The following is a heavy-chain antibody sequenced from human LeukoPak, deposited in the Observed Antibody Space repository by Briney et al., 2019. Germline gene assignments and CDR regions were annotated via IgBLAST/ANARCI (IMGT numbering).Heavy chain of an antibody. Sequence: GGSLRLSCAASGFTFSDYYMSWIRQAPGKGLEWVSYISSSGSTIYYADSVKGRFTISRDNSKNTLYLQMNSLRAEDTAVYYCAKRTAEYYYDSSGSATLYWGQGTLVTVSS. CDR2: ISSSGSTI. CDR3: AKRTAEYYYDSSGSATLY. V-gene: IGHV3-11*01. J-gene: IGHJ4*02. CDR1: GFTFSDYY. D-gene: IGHD3-22*01.